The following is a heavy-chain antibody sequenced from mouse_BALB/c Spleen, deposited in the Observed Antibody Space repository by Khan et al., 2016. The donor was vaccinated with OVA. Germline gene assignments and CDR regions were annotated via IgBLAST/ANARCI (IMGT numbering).Heavy chain of an antibody. CDR3: ASHYGHYFDY. CDR1: GYTFTRYW. V-gene: IGHV1-87*01. J-gene: IGHJ2*01. Sequence: VQLQQSGAELARPGTSVKLSCKASGYTFTRYWMQWIKQRPGQGLELIGAIFPGDGDTKYTQNFKGKATLTADKSSSTAYMQLTSLASEDSAVYYCASHYGHYFDYWGQGTTVTVSS. CDR2: IFPGDGDT. D-gene: IGHD1-1*02.